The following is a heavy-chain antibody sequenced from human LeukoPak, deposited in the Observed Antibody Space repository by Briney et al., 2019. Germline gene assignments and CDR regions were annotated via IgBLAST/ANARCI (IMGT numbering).Heavy chain of an antibody. Sequence: GGSLRLSCAASGFTFSSYSTNWVRQAPGKGLEWVSSISSSSSYIYYADSVKGRFTISRDNAKNSLYLQMNSLRAEDTAVYYCARVVPAAEGLSWGQGTLVTVSS. D-gene: IGHD2-2*01. CDR1: GFTFSSYS. J-gene: IGHJ4*02. CDR3: ARVVPAAEGLS. V-gene: IGHV3-21*01. CDR2: ISSSSSYI.